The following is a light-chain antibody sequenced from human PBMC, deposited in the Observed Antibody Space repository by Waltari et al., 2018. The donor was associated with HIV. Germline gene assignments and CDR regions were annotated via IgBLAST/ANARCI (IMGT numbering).Light chain of an antibody. CDR2: EVS. CDR3: ASYTSTSARV. J-gene: IGLJ3*02. CDR1: SSDVGDYNY. Sequence: TGPSSDVGDYNYVSWFQQHPGKVPKLLIYEVSNRPSGVSYRFSGSKSGNTASLTISGLQAEDEADYYCASYTSTSARVFGGGTKVTVL. V-gene: IGLV2-14*01.